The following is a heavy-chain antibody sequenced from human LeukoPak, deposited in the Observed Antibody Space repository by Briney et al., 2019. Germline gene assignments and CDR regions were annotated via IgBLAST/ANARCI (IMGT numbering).Heavy chain of an antibody. J-gene: IGHJ6*02. CDR1: GGSISSSSYY. D-gene: IGHD6-19*01. V-gene: IGHV4-39*02. CDR2: IYYSGST. CDR3: ARDPLQWLVSTYYYGMDV. Sequence: SETLSLTCTVSGGSISSSSYYWGWIRQPPGKGLEWIGSIYYSGSTYYNPSLKSRVTISVDTSKNQFSLKLSSVTAADTAVYYCARDPLQWLVSTYYYGMDVWGQGTTVTVSS.